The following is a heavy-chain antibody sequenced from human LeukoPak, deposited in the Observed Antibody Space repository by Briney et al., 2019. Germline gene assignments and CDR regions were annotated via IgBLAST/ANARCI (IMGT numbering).Heavy chain of an antibody. CDR1: GFTFSSYS. CDR3: AISDDILTGYSYFGN. J-gene: IGHJ4*02. V-gene: IGHV3-21*01. D-gene: IGHD3-9*01. CDR2: ISSSSSYI. Sequence: PGGSLRLSCAASGFTFSSYSMTWVRQAPGKGLEWVSSISSSSSYIYYADSVKGRFTISRDNAKNSLYLQMNSLRAEDTAVYYCAISDDILTGYSYFGNWGQGTLVTVSS.